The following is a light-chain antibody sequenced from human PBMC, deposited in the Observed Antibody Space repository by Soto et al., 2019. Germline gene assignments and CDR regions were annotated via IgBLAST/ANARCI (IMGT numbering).Light chain of an antibody. V-gene: IGLV2-14*03. CDR3: NSYTSSSTYV. Sequence: QSALTQPASVSGSPGQSITISCTGTSSDVGGFNYVSWYQQHPGKAPKLMIYDVTNRPSGVSYRFSGSKSGNMASRTISGLQAEDGADYYCNSYTSSSTYVFGTGTKLTVL. CDR1: SSDVGGFNY. J-gene: IGLJ1*01. CDR2: DVT.